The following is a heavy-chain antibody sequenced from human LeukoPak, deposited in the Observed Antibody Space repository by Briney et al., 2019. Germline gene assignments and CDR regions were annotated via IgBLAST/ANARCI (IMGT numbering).Heavy chain of an antibody. Sequence: GGSLRLSCAASGFTFNNFGMNWVRQAPGKGLEWVSSIRSSGSTMYYSDPVKGRFTISRDNARKSLYLQMNSLRAEDTAVYYCAREKGGAPNWLDPWGQGTLVTVSP. CDR3: AREKGGAPNWLDP. J-gene: IGHJ5*02. CDR1: GFTFNNFG. D-gene: IGHD1-26*01. V-gene: IGHV3-48*01. CDR2: IRSSGSTM.